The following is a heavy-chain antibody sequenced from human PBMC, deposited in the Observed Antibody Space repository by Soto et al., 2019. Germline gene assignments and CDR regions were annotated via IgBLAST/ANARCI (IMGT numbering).Heavy chain of an antibody. CDR1: GFTLSYYT. Sequence: PGGPLRLSCGSSGFTLSYYTMGWVRQATGKGLEWVSVISDSGGTTYYADSVKGRFTISRDNSKNALYLQMSSLRAEDTAIYYCAKDATRSDGWYDFDYGGQGTLFSVTA. CDR3: AKDATRSDGWYDFDY. D-gene: IGHD6-19*01. CDR2: ISDSGGTT. V-gene: IGHV3-23*01. J-gene: IGHJ4*02.